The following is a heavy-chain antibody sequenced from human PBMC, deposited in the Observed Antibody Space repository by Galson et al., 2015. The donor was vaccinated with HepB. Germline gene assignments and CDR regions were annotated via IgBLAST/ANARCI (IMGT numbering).Heavy chain of an antibody. D-gene: IGHD4-11*01. CDR1: GYTFTSYY. Sequence: SVKVSCKASGYTFTSYYMHWVRQAPGQGLEWMGIINPSGGSTSYAQKFQSRVTMTRDTSTSTVYMELSSLRSEDTAVYYCARDHRDDYSNRYGMDVWGQGTTVTVSS. CDR3: ARDHRDDYSNRYGMDV. CDR2: INPSGGST. J-gene: IGHJ6*02. V-gene: IGHV1-46*01.